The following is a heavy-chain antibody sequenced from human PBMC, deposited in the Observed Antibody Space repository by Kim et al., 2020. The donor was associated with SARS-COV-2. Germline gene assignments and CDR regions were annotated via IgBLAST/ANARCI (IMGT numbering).Heavy chain of an antibody. J-gene: IGHJ6*02. CDR2: ISYDGSNK. CDR3: AKDQWPDLGPDWYYYYGMDV. Sequence: GGSLRLSCAASGFTFSSYGMHWVRQAPGKGLEWVAVISYDGSNKYYADSVKGRFTISRDNSKNTLYLQMNSLRAEDTAVYYCAKDQWPDLGPDWYYYYGMDVWGQGTTVTVSS. D-gene: IGHD3-9*01. CDR1: GFTFSSYG. V-gene: IGHV3-30*18.